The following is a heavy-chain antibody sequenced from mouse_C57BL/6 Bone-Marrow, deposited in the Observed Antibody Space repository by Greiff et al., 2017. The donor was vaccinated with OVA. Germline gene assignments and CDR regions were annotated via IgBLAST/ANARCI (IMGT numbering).Heavy chain of an antibody. Sequence: VQLQESGPELVKPGASVKISCKASGYAFSSSWMNWVKQRPGKGLEWIGRIYPGDGDTNYNGKFKGKATLTADKSSSTAYMQLSSLTYEDSAVXFCARHEDGYYASYFDYWGQGTTLTVSS. V-gene: IGHV1-82*01. D-gene: IGHD2-3*01. CDR1: GYAFSSSW. CDR2: IYPGDGDT. J-gene: IGHJ2*01. CDR3: ARHEDGYYASYFDY.